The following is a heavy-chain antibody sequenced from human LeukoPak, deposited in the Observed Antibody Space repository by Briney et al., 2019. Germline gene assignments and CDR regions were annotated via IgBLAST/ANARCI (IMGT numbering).Heavy chain of an antibody. CDR2: IIPIFGTA. CDR1: GGTFSSYA. Sequence: ASVEVSCKASGGTFSSYAISWVRQAPGQGLEWMGRIIPIFGTANYAQKFQGRVTITTDESTSTAYMELSSLRSEDTAVYYCARALGYCSGGSCYGKDYYYYMDVWGKGTTVTVSS. J-gene: IGHJ6*03. D-gene: IGHD2-15*01. CDR3: ARALGYCSGGSCYGKDYYYYMDV. V-gene: IGHV1-69*05.